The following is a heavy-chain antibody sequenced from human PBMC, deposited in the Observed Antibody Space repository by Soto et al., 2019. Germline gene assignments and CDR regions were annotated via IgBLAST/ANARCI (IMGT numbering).Heavy chain of an antibody. CDR1: GFTFSNYG. D-gene: IGHD2-21*02. CDR2: ITDSGDKT. Sequence: SXRLSWASSGFTFSNYGMSWVRHAPGKGLEWVSAITDSGDKTFYIASVKGRFTISKDNSKNTLYLQMNSLRAEDTAVYYCEKEDNAGMVVTTFDFWGQGIPVTVYS. J-gene: IGHJ4*02. V-gene: IGHV3-23*01. CDR3: EKEDNAGMVVTTFDF.